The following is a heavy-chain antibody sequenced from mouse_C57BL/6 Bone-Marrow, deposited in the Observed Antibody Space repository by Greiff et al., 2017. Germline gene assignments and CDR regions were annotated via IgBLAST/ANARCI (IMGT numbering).Heavy chain of an antibody. CDR2: IDPETGGT. CDR3: TRKDDYDGAYYAMDY. D-gene: IGHD2-4*01. J-gene: IGHJ4*01. Sequence: QVQLQQSGAELVRPGASVTLSCKASGYTFTDYEMHWVKQTPVHGLEWIGAIDPETGGTAYNQKFKGKAILTADKSSSTAYMELRSLTSEDSAVXYCTRKDDYDGAYYAMDYWGQGTSVTVSS. CDR1: GYTFTDYE. V-gene: IGHV1-15*01.